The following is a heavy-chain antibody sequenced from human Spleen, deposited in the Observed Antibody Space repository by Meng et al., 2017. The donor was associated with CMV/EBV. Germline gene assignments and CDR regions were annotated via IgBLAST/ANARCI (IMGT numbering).Heavy chain of an antibody. CDR3: AKAVYDFKFDP. J-gene: IGHJ5*02. Sequence: SCAASGFTFSSYAMSWVRQAPGKGLEWVSAISGSGGSTYYADSVKGRFTISRDNSKNTLYPQMNSLRAEDTAVYYCAKAVYDFKFDPWGQGTLVTVSS. V-gene: IGHV3-23*01. CDR2: ISGSGGST. CDR1: GFTFSSYA. D-gene: IGHD3-3*01.